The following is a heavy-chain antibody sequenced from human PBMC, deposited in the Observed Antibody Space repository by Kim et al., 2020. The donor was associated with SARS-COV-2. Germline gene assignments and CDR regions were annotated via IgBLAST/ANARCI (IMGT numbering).Heavy chain of an antibody. Sequence: GESLKISCKGSGYRFTNYWISWVRQMPGKGLEWMGRIEPSDSYTNYSPSFQGHVTISADKSSTTAYLQWRSLKASDTGMYYCARHPAGYYYYGMDVWGQGTTVTVSS. CDR2: IEPSDSYT. D-gene: IGHD2-2*01. J-gene: IGHJ6*02. CDR3: ARHPAGYYYYGMDV. V-gene: IGHV5-10-1*01. CDR1: GYRFTNYW.